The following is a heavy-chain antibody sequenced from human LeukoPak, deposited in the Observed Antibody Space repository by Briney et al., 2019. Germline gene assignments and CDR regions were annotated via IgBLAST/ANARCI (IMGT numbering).Heavy chain of an antibody. CDR2: INHSGST. Sequence: SGTLSLTCAVYGGSFSGYYWSWIRQPPGKGLEWIGEINHSGSTNYNPSLKSRVTISVDTSKNQFSLKLSSVTAADTAVYYCARDPYGGNSEDYWGQGTLVTVSS. V-gene: IGHV4-34*01. J-gene: IGHJ4*02. CDR3: ARDPYGGNSEDY. CDR1: GGSFSGYY. D-gene: IGHD4-23*01.